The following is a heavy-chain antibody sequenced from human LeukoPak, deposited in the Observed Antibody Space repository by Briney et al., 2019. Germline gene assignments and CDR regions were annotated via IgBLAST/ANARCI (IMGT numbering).Heavy chain of an antibody. J-gene: IGHJ4*02. CDR3: ARVYTYGSPTSYLDY. V-gene: IGHV3-48*01. D-gene: IGHD5-18*01. CDR1: GFTFSSYS. CDR2: ISSSSNTI. Sequence: PGGSLRLSCAASGFTFSSYSMNWVRQAPGKGLEWVSDISSSSNTIYYADSVKGRFTISRDNAKNSLFLQMNSLRAEDTAVYYCARVYTYGSPTSYLDYRGQGTVVTVSS.